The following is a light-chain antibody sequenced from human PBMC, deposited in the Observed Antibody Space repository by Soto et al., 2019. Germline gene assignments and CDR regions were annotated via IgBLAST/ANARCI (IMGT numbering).Light chain of an antibody. V-gene: IGKV1-5*03. CDR3: QQYNSYWT. J-gene: IGKJ1*01. CDR2: GAL. Sequence: DIQMTQSPSTLSASVGDRVTITCRASPSISSWLAWYQQKPGKAPKLLIYGALSLESGAPSWFSGSGSGTELTRNISCLQPADFATYDGQQYNSYWTLGHGTQVEIK. CDR1: PSISSW.